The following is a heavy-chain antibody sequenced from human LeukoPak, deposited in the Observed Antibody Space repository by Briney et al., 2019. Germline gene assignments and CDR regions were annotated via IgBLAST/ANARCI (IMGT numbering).Heavy chain of an antibody. Sequence: GASVKVSCKDSGYTLTELSMFWVRQAPGKGLEWMGSFDPEDGKTVYAQKFQGRVTMTEDTSTDTAYMELSSLRSEDTAVYYCATGYLVTAGLMDVWGQGTTVTVS. CDR1: GYTLTELS. V-gene: IGHV1-24*01. J-gene: IGHJ6*02. CDR3: ATGYLVTAGLMDV. D-gene: IGHD6-13*01. CDR2: FDPEDGKT.